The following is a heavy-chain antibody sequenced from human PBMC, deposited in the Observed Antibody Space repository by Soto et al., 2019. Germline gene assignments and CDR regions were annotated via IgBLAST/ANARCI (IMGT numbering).Heavy chain of an antibody. V-gene: IGHV3-23*01. CDR2: IDGSGGST. D-gene: IGHD2-15*01. CDR1: GFTFGTTD. Sequence: GGSLRLSCAASGFTFGTTDMSWVRQAPGEGLEWVSTIDGSGGSTYYADSVRGRFTVSRDNSDNTLYLQMNSLRAEDTAIYYCAKEVVVSPSWYDPWGQGTQVTVSS. CDR3: AKEVVVSPSWYDP. J-gene: IGHJ5*02.